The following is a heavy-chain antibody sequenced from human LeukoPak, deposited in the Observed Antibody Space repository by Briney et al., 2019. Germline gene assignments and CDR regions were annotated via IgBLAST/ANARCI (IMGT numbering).Heavy chain of an antibody. V-gene: IGHV4-59*01. Sequence: SETLSLTCTVSGGSISTYHWSWIRQPPGKGLEWIGYIYYSGSTNYKPSLKSRVTMSVDTSKNQFSLKLSSVTAADTAVYYCAREGVTHNWFDPWGQGTLVTVSS. CDR1: GGSISTYH. D-gene: IGHD4-11*01. CDR3: AREGVTHNWFDP. CDR2: IYYSGST. J-gene: IGHJ5*02.